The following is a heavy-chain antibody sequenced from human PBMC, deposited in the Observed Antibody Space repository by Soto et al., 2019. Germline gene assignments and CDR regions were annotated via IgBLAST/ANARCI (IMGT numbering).Heavy chain of an antibody. D-gene: IGHD4-17*01. CDR2: IYYSGST. CDR3: ARERLDYGDYYAGY. Sequence: SETLSLTCTVSGGSISSGDYYWSWIRHPPGKGLEWIGYIYYSGSTYYNPSLKSRVTISVDTSKNQFSLKLSSETAADTAVYYCARERLDYGDYYAGYWGQGTLVTVS. CDR1: GGSISSGDYY. J-gene: IGHJ4*02. V-gene: IGHV4-30-4*01.